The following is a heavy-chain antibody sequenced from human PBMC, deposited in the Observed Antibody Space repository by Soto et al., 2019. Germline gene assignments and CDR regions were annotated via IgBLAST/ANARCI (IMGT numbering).Heavy chain of an antibody. V-gene: IGHV3-23*04. CDR3: ANWVEGTMVYFDN. CDR1: RFTFTNYA. CDR2: ISASGDRT. D-gene: IGHD2-8*01. Sequence: EVQLVESGGGLVQPGGSPRLSCAASRFTFTNYAMTWARQAPGKGLEWVSAISASGDRTYYTDSVKGRFTISRDNSKSALYLQMNSLRVEDTAIYYYANWVEGTMVYFDNWGQGTLVTVSS. J-gene: IGHJ4*02.